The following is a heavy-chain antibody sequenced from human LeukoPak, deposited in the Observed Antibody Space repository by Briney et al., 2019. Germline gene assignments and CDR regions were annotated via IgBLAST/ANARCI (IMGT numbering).Heavy chain of an antibody. D-gene: IGHD3-10*01. CDR3: ARSSGGSGRWGDNWFDP. Sequence: ASVKVSCKTSEYILSDCYVHWVRQAPGEGLEWMGWINLNSGGTNYAQKFQGRVTMTRDTSISTAYMELSSLRSDDTAVYYCARSSGGSGRWGDNWFDPWGQGTLVSVSS. J-gene: IGHJ5*02. CDR1: EYILSDCY. V-gene: IGHV1-2*02. CDR2: INLNSGGT.